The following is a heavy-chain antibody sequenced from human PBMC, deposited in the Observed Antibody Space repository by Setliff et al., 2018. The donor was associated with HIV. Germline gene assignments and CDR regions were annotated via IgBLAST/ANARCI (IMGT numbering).Heavy chain of an antibody. J-gene: IGHJ3*02. D-gene: IGHD2-2*01. CDR2: ISAYNGNT. Sequence: ASVKVSCKASGYTFTSYGNSWVRQAHGQGLEWMGWISAYNGNTNYAQTLQGRVTMTTDTSTSTAYMELRSLRSDDTAVYYCARAYCSSTSCYLYAFDIWGQGTMVTVSS. CDR1: GYTFTSYG. CDR3: ARAYCSSTSCYLYAFDI. V-gene: IGHV1-18*01.